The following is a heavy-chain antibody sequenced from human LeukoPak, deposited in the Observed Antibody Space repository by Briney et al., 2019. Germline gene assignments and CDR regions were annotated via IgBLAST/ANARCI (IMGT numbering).Heavy chain of an antibody. V-gene: IGHV3-9*01. J-gene: IGHJ4*02. CDR1: GFTFDDYA. Sequence: PGRSLRLSCAASGFTFDDYAMHWVRQAPGKGLEWVSGISWNSGSIGYADSVKGRFTISRDNAKNSLYLQMNSLRAEDTASYYCAKVYYYDSSGYGLHYYFDYWGQGTLVTVSS. CDR2: ISWNSGSI. CDR3: AKVYYYDSSGYGLHYYFDY. D-gene: IGHD3-22*01.